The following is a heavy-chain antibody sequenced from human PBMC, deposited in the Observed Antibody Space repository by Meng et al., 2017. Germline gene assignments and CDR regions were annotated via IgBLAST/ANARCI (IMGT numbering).Heavy chain of an antibody. CDR1: GYTFTSYG. CDR3: VLWFGELSFDY. Sequence: QVQLWQSGAGVMKPGASGKFSCKASGYTFTSYGISCVRQAPGQGLEWMGWISAYNGNTNYAQKLQGRVTMTTDTSTSTAYMELRSLRSDDTAVYYCVLWFGELSFDYWGQGTLVTVSS. D-gene: IGHD3-10*01. CDR2: ISAYNGNT. V-gene: IGHV1-18*01. J-gene: IGHJ4*02.